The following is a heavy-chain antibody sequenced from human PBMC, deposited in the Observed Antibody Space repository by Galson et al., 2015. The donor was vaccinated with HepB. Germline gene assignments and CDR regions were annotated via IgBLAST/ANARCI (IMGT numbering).Heavy chain of an antibody. J-gene: IGHJ4*02. CDR1: GFTFSSYW. CDR2: INSAGSST. CDR3: ARGGGYGGTFDY. D-gene: IGHD5-12*01. Sequence: SLRLSCAASGFTFSSYWMHWVRHAPGKGLVWVSRINSAGSSTNYADSVKGRFPISRDNAKNTLYLQMNSLRAEDTAVYYCARGGGYGGTFDYWGQGTLVTVSP. V-gene: IGHV3-74*01.